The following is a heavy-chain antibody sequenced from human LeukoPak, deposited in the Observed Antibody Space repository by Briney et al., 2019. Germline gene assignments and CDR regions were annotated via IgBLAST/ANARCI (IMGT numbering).Heavy chain of an antibody. CDR2: IRYDGSNK. J-gene: IGHJ5*02. V-gene: IGHV3-30*02. Sequence: GGSLRLSCAASGFTFSSYGMHWVRQAPGKGLEWVAFIRYDGSNKYYADSVKGRFTISRDNSKNTLYLQMNSLRAEDTAVYYCAKQITMIVVATMCDPWGQGTLVTVSS. CDR1: GFTFSSYG. CDR3: AKQITMIVVATMCDP. D-gene: IGHD3-22*01.